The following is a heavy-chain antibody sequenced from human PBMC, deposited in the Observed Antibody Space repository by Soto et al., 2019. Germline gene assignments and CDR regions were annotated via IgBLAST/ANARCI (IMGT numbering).Heavy chain of an antibody. J-gene: IGHJ5*02. CDR3: ASVPGP. V-gene: IGHV4-59*12. Sequence: SETLSLTCTVSGCSISSYYWSWIRQPPGKGLEWIGYIYHSGSTYYNPSLKSRVTISVDRSKNQFSLKLSSVTAADTAVYYCASVPGPWGQGTLVTVSS. CDR2: IYHSGST. CDR1: GCSISSYY.